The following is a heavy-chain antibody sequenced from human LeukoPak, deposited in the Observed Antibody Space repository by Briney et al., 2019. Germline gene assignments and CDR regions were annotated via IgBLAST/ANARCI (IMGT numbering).Heavy chain of an antibody. Sequence: PGGSLRLSCAASGFTFSSYEMNWVRQAPGKGLEWVSYISSSGSTIYYADSVKGRFTISRDNAKNLLYLQMNSLRAEDTAVYYCARGQGNRYGRNWFDPWGQGTLVTVSS. V-gene: IGHV3-48*03. CDR2: ISSSGSTI. CDR1: GFTFSSYE. CDR3: ARGQGNRYGRNWFDP. J-gene: IGHJ5*02. D-gene: IGHD5-18*01.